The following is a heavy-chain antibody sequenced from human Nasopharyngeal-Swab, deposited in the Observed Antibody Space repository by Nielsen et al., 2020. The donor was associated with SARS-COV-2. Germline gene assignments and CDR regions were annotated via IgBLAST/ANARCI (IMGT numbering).Heavy chain of an antibody. Sequence: GESLKLSCAASGFTFNNYIFNWVRQAPGKGLEWVSSISSSSSYIYYADSVKGRFTISRDNAKNSLYLQMNSLRAEDTAVYYCARDGLDYDFWSAYFMDVRGQGTTVTVSS. CDR2: ISSSSSYI. J-gene: IGHJ6*02. CDR3: ARDGLDYDFWSAYFMDV. V-gene: IGHV3-21*01. D-gene: IGHD3-3*01. CDR1: GFTFNNYI.